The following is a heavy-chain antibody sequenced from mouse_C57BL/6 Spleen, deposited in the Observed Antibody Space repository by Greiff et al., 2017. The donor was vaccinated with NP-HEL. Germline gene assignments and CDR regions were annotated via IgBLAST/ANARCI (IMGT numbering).Heavy chain of an antibody. J-gene: IGHJ4*01. D-gene: IGHD1-1*01. CDR2: ILPGGGST. V-gene: IGHV1-9*01. Sequence: VQLQQSGAELMKPGASVKLSCKATGYTFTGYWIEWVKQRPGHGLEWIGEILPGGGSTNYIEKFKGKATFTADTSSNTAYMQLSSLTTEDSAIYYCARRRTYYGSSYGYAMDYWGQGTSVTVSS. CDR3: ARRRTYYGSSYGYAMDY. CDR1: GYTFTGYW.